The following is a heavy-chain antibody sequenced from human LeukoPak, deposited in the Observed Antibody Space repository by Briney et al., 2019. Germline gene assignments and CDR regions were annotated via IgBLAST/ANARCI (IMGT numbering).Heavy chain of an antibody. J-gene: IGHJ2*01. V-gene: IGHV4-30-2*01. CDR1: GGSISSGGYY. Sequence: PSQTLSLTCTVSGGSISSGGYYWSWIRQPPGKGLEWIGYIYHGGNTFYNPSLKSRVTISVDRSKNQFSLKLSSVTAADTAVYYCARGLAAGWNFDLWGRGTLVTVSS. CDR2: IYHGGNT. D-gene: IGHD6-25*01. CDR3: ARGLAAGWNFDL.